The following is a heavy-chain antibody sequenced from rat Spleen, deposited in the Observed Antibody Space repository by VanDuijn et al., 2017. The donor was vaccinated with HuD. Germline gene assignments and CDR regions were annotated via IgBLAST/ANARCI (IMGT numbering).Heavy chain of an antibody. J-gene: IGHJ1*01. D-gene: IGHD1-12*03. V-gene: IGHV5-29*01. Sequence: EVQLVESGGGLAQPGRSMKLSCAASGFTFSNYGMAWVRQTPTKGLEWVATINYDGSTVHYRDSVKGRFTVSRDNAKSTLYLQMDSLRSEDTATHYCTRHAYYDGYYHWYFDFWGPGTMVTVSS. CDR1: GFTFSNYG. CDR2: INYDGSTV. CDR3: TRHAYYDGYYHWYFDF.